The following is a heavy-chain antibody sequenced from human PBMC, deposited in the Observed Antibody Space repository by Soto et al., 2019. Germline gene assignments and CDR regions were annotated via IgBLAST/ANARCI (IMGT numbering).Heavy chain of an antibody. Sequence: GASVKVSCKASGGTFSSYAISWLRQAPGQGLEWMGGIIPIFGTANYAQKFQGRVTITADESTSTAYMELSSLRSEDTAVYYCARDRAARSGMDVWGQGTTVTVSS. D-gene: IGHD6-6*01. J-gene: IGHJ6*02. CDR2: IIPIFGTA. CDR3: ARDRAARSGMDV. V-gene: IGHV1-69*13. CDR1: GGTFSSYA.